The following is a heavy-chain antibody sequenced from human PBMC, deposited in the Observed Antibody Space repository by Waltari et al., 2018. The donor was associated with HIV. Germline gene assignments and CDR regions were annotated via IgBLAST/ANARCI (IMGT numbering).Heavy chain of an antibody. CDR1: GFTFSTYW. CDR3: AGRSPARRLNWFDP. V-gene: IGHV3-7*01. J-gene: IGHJ5*02. CDR2: IKQDGSEK. Sequence: EVQLVESGGGLVQPGGSLRLSCAGYGFTFSTYWMSWVRQAPGKGLEWVANIKQDGSEKYYVDSVKGRFTISRDNAKNSLYLQMNSLRAEDTAVYYCAGRSPARRLNWFDPWGQGTLVTVSS. D-gene: IGHD4-17*01.